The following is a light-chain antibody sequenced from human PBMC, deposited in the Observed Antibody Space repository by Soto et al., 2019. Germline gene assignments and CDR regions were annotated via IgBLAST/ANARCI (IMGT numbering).Light chain of an antibody. CDR3: QQYGSSPET. J-gene: IGKJ1*01. CDR2: GAS. Sequence: EVVMTRSPANLSVSPGVRATLSCRASQSVSSSYLAWYQQKPGQAPRLLIYGASSRATGIPDRFSGSGSGTDFTLTISRLEPEDFAVYYCQQYGSSPETFGQGTKVDIK. V-gene: IGKV3-20*01. CDR1: QSVSSSY.